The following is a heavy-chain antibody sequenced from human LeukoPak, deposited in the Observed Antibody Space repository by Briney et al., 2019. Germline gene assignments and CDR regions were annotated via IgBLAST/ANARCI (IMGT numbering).Heavy chain of an antibody. CDR2: IRQDGSEK. D-gene: IGHD4-17*01. V-gene: IGHV3-7*05. CDR3: ASISYGDYEH. Sequence: GGSLRLSCVVSGFTFGSYWMNWVRQAPGKGLEWVANIRQDGSEKKYVDSVKGRLTISRDNAKNALYLQMNSLRAADTAVYYCASISYGDYEHWGQGTLVTVSS. CDR1: GFTFGSYW. J-gene: IGHJ1*01.